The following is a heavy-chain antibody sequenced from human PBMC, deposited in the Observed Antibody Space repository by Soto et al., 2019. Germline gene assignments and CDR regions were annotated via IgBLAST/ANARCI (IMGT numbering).Heavy chain of an antibody. V-gene: IGHV3-72*01. J-gene: IGHJ4*02. Sequence: EVQLVESGGGLVQPGGSLRLSCAASGFTFSDHYMDWVRQAPGKGLEWVGRTRNKANSYTTEYTASVKGRFTISRDDSKNSLYLQMNSLKTEDTAVYYCARGQGYYDSSGYLDYWGQGTLVTVSS. CDR2: TRNKANSYTT. CDR3: ARGQGYYDSSGYLDY. D-gene: IGHD3-22*01. CDR1: GFTFSDHY.